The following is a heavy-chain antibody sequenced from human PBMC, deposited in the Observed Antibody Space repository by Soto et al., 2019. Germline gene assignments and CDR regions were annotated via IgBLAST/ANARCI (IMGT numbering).Heavy chain of an antibody. CDR3: AREHVTALLDY. V-gene: IGHV4-61*01. CDR2: IYYSGST. CDR1: GGSVSSGSYY. Sequence: WETLSLTFTVSGGSVSSGSYYWSWIRQPPGKGLEWIGYIYYSGSTYYNPSLKSRVTISVDTSKNQFSLKLSSVTAADTAVYYCAREHVTALLDYWGQGTLVTVSS. D-gene: IGHD2-21*02. J-gene: IGHJ4*02.